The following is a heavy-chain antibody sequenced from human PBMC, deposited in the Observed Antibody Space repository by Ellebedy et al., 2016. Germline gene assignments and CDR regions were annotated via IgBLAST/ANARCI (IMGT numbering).Heavy chain of an antibody. V-gene: IGHV3-48*01. D-gene: IGHD6-13*01. CDR2: ISGGTASV. CDR1: GFTFSTYS. J-gene: IGHJ4*02. Sequence: GGSLRLSCAASGFTFSTYSMNWVRQAPGRGLEWVSYISGGTASVNYADSVKGRFTISRDKANNSLYLQMTSLRADDTAVYYCAREMRSPDWTKSNWYGALDNWGQGTLVTVAS. CDR3: AREMRSPDWTKSNWYGALDN.